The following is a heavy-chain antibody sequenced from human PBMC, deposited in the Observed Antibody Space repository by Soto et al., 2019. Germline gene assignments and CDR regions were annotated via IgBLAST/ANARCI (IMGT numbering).Heavy chain of an antibody. J-gene: IGHJ4*02. Sequence: PGGSLRLSCAASGFTFSSYGMHWVRQAPGKGLEWVAVISYDGSNKYYADSVKGRFTISRDNSKNTLYLQMNSLRAEDTAVYYCAKEVPYCSGGSCYIDYWGQGT. CDR3: AKEVPYCSGGSCYIDY. CDR1: GFTFSSYG. V-gene: IGHV3-30*18. CDR2: ISYDGSNK. D-gene: IGHD2-15*01.